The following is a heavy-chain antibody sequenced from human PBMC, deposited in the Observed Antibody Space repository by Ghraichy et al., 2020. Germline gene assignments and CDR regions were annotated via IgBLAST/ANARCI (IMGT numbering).Heavy chain of an antibody. Sequence: ETLSLTCAGSGFTVSTTYMTWVRQAPGKGLEWVAVSYNGGNALYPDSVKGRFNTSRDNSKNQVYLQINDLRAEDTAVYYCARPPWTGHWGQETLVTVSS. V-gene: IGHV3-66*04. CDR3: ARPPWTGH. D-gene: IGHD3/OR15-3a*01. J-gene: IGHJ4*02. CDR2: SYNGGNA. CDR1: GFTVSTTY.